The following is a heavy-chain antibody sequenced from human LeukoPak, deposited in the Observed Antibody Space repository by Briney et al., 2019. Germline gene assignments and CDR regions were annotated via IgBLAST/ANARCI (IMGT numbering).Heavy chain of an antibody. CDR1: GGTFSSYA. CDR2: IIPIFGTT. CDR3: ARGHGDHEVYFDY. D-gene: IGHD4-17*01. V-gene: IGHV1-69*05. J-gene: IGHJ4*02. Sequence: SVKVSCKASGGTFSSYAISWVRQAPGQGLEWMGRIIPIFGTTNYAQKFQGRVTITTDESTSTAYMELSSLRSEDTAVYYCARGHGDHEVYFDYWGQGTLVTVSS.